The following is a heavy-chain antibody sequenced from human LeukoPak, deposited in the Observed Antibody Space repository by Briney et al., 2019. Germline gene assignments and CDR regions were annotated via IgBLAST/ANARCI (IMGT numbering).Heavy chain of an antibody. J-gene: IGHJ4*02. Sequence: GGSLRLSCAASGFTFTGYVIHWVRQAPGKGLEWVAVMSCDGNAMFYADSVKGRFTISRDNSKNTLYLQMNSLRAEDTAVYYCVRESEYYFDHSASFDYWGQGTLVTVSS. CDR3: VRESEYYFDHSASFDY. V-gene: IGHV3-30-3*01. CDR2: MSCDGNAM. D-gene: IGHD3-22*01. CDR1: GFTFTGYV.